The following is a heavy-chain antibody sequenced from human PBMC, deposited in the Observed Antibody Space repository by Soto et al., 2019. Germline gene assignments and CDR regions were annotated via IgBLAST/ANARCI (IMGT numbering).Heavy chain of an antibody. D-gene: IGHD5-12*01. V-gene: IGHV4-59*08. Sequence: QVQLQESGPGLVKPSETLSLTCTVSGGSISSYYWSWIRQPPGKGLEWIGYIYYSGSTNYNPSLKSRVTISVDTSKNQFSLKLSSVTAADTAVYYCARHVFVATGAGSRPYWYFDLWGRGTLVTVSS. CDR3: ARHVFVATGAGSRPYWYFDL. CDR2: IYYSGST. CDR1: GGSISSYY. J-gene: IGHJ2*01.